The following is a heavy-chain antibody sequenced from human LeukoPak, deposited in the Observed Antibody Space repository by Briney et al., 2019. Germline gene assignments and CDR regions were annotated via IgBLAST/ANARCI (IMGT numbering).Heavy chain of an antibody. V-gene: IGHV4-59*12. Sequence: SETLSLTCTVSGGSISSYYWSWIRQPPGKGLEWIGYIYYSGSTNYNPSLKSRVTISIDTSKNQFSLQLSSVTAADTAVYYCARGADSGSYYNWFDPWGQGTLVTVSS. J-gene: IGHJ5*02. CDR1: GGSISSYY. CDR3: ARGADSGSYYNWFDP. CDR2: IYYSGST. D-gene: IGHD1-26*01.